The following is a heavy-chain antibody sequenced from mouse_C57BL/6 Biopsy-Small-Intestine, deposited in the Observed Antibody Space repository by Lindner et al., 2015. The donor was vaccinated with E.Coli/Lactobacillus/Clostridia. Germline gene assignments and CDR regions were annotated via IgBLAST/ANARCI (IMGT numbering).Heavy chain of an antibody. Sequence: VQLQESGAELARPGASVKLSCKTSGYTFTSYGISWVKQRTGQGLEWIGEIWPRSGNTYYNVKFKGKATLTADKSSSTAYMQLSSLTSEDSAVYSCARSGTGTLAWFAYWGQGTLVTVSA. CDR3: ARSGTGTLAWFAY. CDR2: IWPRSGNT. V-gene: IGHV1-81*01. D-gene: IGHD4-1*01. J-gene: IGHJ3*01. CDR1: GYTFTSYG.